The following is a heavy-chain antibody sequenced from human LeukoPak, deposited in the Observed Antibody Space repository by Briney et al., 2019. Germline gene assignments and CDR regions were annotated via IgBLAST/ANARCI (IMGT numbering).Heavy chain of an antibody. Sequence: SETLSLTCTVSGGSISSYYWSWIRQPPEKGLEWIGYIYYSGSTNYNPSLKSRVTISVDTSKNQFSLKLSSVTAADTAVYYCARESGYDRDFDYWGQGTLVTVSS. CDR3: ARESGYDRDFDY. V-gene: IGHV4-59*01. CDR1: GGSISSYY. CDR2: IYYSGST. J-gene: IGHJ4*02. D-gene: IGHD5-12*01.